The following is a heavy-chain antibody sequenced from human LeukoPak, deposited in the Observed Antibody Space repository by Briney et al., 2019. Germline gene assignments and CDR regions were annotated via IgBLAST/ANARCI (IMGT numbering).Heavy chain of an antibody. CDR2: ISSSSSYI. CDR1: GFTFSSYS. D-gene: IGHD3-22*01. J-gene: IGHJ4*02. Sequence: PGGSLRLSCAASGFTFSSYSMNWVRQAPGKGLEWVSSISSSSSYIYYADSVKGRFTISRDKAKNSLYLQMNSLRAEDTAVYYCARGPLDSITMIVVDYWGQGTLVTVSS. CDR3: ARGPLDSITMIVVDY. V-gene: IGHV3-21*01.